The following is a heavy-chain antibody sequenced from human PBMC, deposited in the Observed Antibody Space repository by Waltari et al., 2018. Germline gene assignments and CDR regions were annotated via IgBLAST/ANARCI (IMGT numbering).Heavy chain of an antibody. CDR1: GDSIGTYY. J-gene: IGHJ4*02. D-gene: IGHD3-10*01. V-gene: IGHV4-4*07. CDR3: VRDGGRLYGPENFHGIDS. Sequence: QVVLLESGPGLVKPSETLSLTCTVSGDSIGTYYCGWVRQPAGKTLEWIGRIYSGGTTHYNPSLKSRVTLSVDMAQNQVSLRLTSVTAADTAMYYCVRDGGRLYGPENFHGIDSWGQGTLVTVSS. CDR2: IYSGGTT.